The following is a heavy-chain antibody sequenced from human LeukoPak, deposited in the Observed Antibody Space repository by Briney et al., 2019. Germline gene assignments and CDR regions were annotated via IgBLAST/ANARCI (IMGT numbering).Heavy chain of an antibody. J-gene: IGHJ4*02. V-gene: IGHV1-2*02. CDR2: INPNSGGT. CDR1: GYTFTGYY. D-gene: IGHD2-21*01. Sequence: ASVKVSCKASGYTFTGYYIHWVRQAPGQGLQWMGWINPNSGGTNYAQKFQGRVTMTRDTSISTAYMELSRLRSDDTAVYYCAREGPGDCGGDCYSDETFDYWGQGTLVTVSS. CDR3: AREGPGDCGGDCYSDETFDY.